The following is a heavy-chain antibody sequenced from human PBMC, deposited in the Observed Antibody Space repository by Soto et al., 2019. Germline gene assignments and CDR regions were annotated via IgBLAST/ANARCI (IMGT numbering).Heavy chain of an antibody. CDR3: TRDREEYSWPVELDY. J-gene: IGHJ4*02. Sequence: GGSLRLSCTASGFTFGDYAMSWFRQAPGKGLEWVGFIRSKAYGGTTEYAASVKGRFTISRDDSKSIAYLQMNSLKTEDTAVYYCTRDREEYSWPVELDYWGQGTLVTVSS. D-gene: IGHD5-18*01. CDR2: IRSKAYGGTT. V-gene: IGHV3-49*03. CDR1: GFTFGDYA.